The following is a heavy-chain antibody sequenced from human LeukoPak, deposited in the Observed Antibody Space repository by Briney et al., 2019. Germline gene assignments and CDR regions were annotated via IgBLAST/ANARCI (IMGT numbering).Heavy chain of an antibody. CDR3: ARDGPTYRDGLDV. V-gene: IGHV3-33*01. Sequence: YPGGSLRLSCAASGFTFSNYGMHWVRQAPGKGLEWVTFIWYDGSNKYYADSVKGRFTISRDNSKNTLYLQLNSLRAEDTAVYYCARDGPTYRDGLDVWGQGTTVTVSS. J-gene: IGHJ6*02. CDR2: IWYDGSNK. D-gene: IGHD1-1*01. CDR1: GFTFSNYG.